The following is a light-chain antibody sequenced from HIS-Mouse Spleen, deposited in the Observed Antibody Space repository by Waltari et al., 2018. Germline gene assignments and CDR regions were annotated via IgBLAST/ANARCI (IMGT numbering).Light chain of an antibody. CDR1: SSNIAAGYD. J-gene: IGLJ3*02. Sequence: QSVLTQPPSVSGAPGQRVTIPCTGSSSNIAAGYDVHWYQQLPGTAPKLPIYGNSNRPSGVPDRFSGSKSGTSASLAITGLQAEDEADYYCQSYDSSLRVFGGGTKLTVL. CDR2: GNS. CDR3: QSYDSSLRV. V-gene: IGLV1-40*01.